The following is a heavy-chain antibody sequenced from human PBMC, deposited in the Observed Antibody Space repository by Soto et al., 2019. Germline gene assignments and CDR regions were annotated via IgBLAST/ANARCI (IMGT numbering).Heavy chain of an antibody. CDR2: ISYSGST. CDR3: ARHDANVDPAVAFDF. D-gene: IGHD3-16*01. J-gene: IGHJ4*02. Sequence: QVQLQESGPGVVKASETLSLTCTVSDGSVSSDYWNWIRQPPGKGLEWIGFISYSGSTKYNPSLKSRATITIDTSKNLFSLKLMSVTAADTAVYYCARHDANVDPAVAFDFWGEGTRVAVSS. V-gene: IGHV4-59*08. CDR1: DGSVSSDY.